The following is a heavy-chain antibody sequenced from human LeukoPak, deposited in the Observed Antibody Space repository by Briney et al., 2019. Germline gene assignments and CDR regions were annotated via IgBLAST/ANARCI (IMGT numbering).Heavy chain of an antibody. Sequence: GGSLRLSCAASGFTFSSYSMNWVRQAPGKGLEWVAVISYDGSNKYYADSVKGRFTISRDNSKNTLYLQMNSLRAEDTAVYYCARANMDGSGQDYGAFDIWGQGTMVTVSS. D-gene: IGHD2-15*01. V-gene: IGHV3-30*03. CDR2: ISYDGSNK. CDR1: GFTFSSYS. CDR3: ARANMDGSGQDYGAFDI. J-gene: IGHJ3*02.